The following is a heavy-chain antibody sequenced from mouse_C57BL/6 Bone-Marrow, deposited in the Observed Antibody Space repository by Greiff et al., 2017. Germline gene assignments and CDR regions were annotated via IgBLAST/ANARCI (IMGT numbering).Heavy chain of an antibody. CDR3: ARLSYGSSSYYAMDY. Sequence: EVMLVESGGGLVQPGESLKLSCESNEYEFPSHDMSWVRKTPEKRLELVAAINSDGGSTYYPDTMERRFIISRDNTKKTLYLQMSSLRSEDTALYYCARLSYGSSSYYAMDYGGQGTSVTVSS. CDR1: EYEFPSHD. CDR2: INSDGGST. D-gene: IGHD1-1*01. J-gene: IGHJ4*01. V-gene: IGHV5-2*01.